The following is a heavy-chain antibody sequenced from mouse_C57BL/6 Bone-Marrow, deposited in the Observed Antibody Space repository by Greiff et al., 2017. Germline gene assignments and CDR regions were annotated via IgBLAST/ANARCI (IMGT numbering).Heavy chain of an antibody. CDR3: AIDRTWFAY. J-gene: IGHJ3*01. V-gene: IGHV1-76*01. Sequence: QVQLQQSGAELVRPGASVKLSCKASGYTFTDYYINWVKQRPGQGLEWIARIYPGSGNTYYNEKFKGKATLTAEKSSSTAYMQLSSLTSEDSAVYFCAIDRTWFAYWGQGTLVTVSA. D-gene: IGHD2-12*01. CDR1: GYTFTDYY. CDR2: IYPGSGNT.